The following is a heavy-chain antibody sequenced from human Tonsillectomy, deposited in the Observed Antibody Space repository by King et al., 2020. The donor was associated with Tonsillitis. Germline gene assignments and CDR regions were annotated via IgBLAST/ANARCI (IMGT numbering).Heavy chain of an antibody. Sequence: VQLVESGGGLVQPGGSLRLSCAASGFTFSRYAMSWVRQAPGKGLEWVSAISGSGGSTYYADSVKGRFTISRDNSKNTLYLQMNSLRAEDTAVYYCAKVYYDSSGYYYSYYFDYWGQGTLVTVSS. CDR2: ISGSGGST. V-gene: IGHV3-23*04. CDR3: AKVYYDSSGYYYSYYFDY. CDR1: GFTFSRYA. D-gene: IGHD3-22*01. J-gene: IGHJ4*02.